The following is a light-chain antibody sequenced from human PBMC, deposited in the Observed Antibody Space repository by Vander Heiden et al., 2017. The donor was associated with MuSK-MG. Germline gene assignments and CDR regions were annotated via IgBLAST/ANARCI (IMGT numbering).Light chain of an antibody. CDR1: SSNIGSNT. CDR3: EAWDDSLNGLV. V-gene: IGLV1-44*01. Sequence: QSVLTQPPSASGTPGQRVTISCSGRSSNIGSNTVNWYQQLPGTAPKLLIYSKNQRPSGVPDRFSGSKSGTSASLAITGLQSEDEADYYWEAWDDSLNGLVFGGGTKLTVL. CDR2: SKN. J-gene: IGLJ3*02.